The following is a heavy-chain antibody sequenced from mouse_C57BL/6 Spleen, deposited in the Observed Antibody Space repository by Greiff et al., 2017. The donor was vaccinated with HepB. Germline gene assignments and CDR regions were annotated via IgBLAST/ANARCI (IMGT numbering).Heavy chain of an antibody. CDR1: GYTFTDYE. J-gene: IGHJ2*01. V-gene: IGHV1-15*01. CDR3: TPYSNYEGTFDY. Sequence: VQLQQSGAELVRPGASVTLSCKASGYTFTDYEMHWVKQTPVHGLEWIGAIDPETGGTAYNQKFKGKAILTADKSSSTAYMELRSLTSEDSAVYYCTPYSNYEGTFDYWGQGTTLTVSS. CDR2: IDPETGGT. D-gene: IGHD2-5*01.